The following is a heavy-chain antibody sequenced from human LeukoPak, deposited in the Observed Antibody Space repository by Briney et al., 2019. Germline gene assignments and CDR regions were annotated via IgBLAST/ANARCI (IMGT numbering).Heavy chain of an antibody. J-gene: IGHJ5*02. CDR3: VRGGESTWS. V-gene: IGHV3-7*01. CDR2: IKQDGSQK. D-gene: IGHD2-15*01. CDR1: GFTFSNHW. Sequence: GGSLRLTCAASGFTFSNHWMSWVRQAPGKGLEWVANIKQDGSQKYYIDSVKGRLTISRDNVVNSLYLQMNSLRAEDTAVYYCVRGGESTWSWGQGTLVTVSS.